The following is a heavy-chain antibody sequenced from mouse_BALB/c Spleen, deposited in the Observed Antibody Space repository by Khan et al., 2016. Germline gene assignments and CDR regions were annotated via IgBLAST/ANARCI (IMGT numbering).Heavy chain of an antibody. CDR2: INYSGST. J-gene: IGHJ2*01. CDR3: ATSSSGYWYYFDY. D-gene: IGHD3-1*01. Sequence: EVQLQESGPGLVKPSQSLSLTCTVTGYSITSHYTWHWIRHFPGNKLEWMGYINYSGSTNYNPSLKSRFSITRDTSKNQFFLQLSSVTADDTATYYCATSSSGYWYYFDYWGQGTTLTVSS. CDR1: GYSITSHYT. V-gene: IGHV3-2*02.